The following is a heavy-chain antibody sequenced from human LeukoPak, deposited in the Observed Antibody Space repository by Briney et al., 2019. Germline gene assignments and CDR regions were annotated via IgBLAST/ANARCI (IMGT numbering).Heavy chain of an antibody. CDR2: ITTDRRYI. CDR1: GLTFSSYD. D-gene: IGHD2-21*02. J-gene: IGHJ3*02. CDR3: ARGGMTAIRSDAFDI. V-gene: IGHV3-21*01. Sequence: GSLSLSCAVSGLTFSSYDMKWVRQAGGKGVEWVSSITTDRRYIYYADSVKGRLTISREKGKNCMYKEMNNLRAEDTPVYYCARGGMTAIRSDAFDIWGQGTKVTVSS.